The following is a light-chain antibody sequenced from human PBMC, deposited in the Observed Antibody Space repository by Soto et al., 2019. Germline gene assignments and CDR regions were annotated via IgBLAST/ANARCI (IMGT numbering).Light chain of an antibody. CDR1: QSFGSTS. J-gene: IGKJ1*01. Sequence: EFVLTQSPGTLSLSPGERATLSCRASQSFGSTSLAWYQQKPGQSPRLLIYGASSRATGIPDRFSGSGSGTDFPLTISRLELEDFAVYYFQQYGSSPSGRFGQGTKVEI. CDR2: GAS. CDR3: QQYGSSPSGR. V-gene: IGKV3-20*01.